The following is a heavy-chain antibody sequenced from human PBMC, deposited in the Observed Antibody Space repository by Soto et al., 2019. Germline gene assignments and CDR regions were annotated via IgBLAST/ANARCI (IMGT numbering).Heavy chain of an antibody. CDR1: GYTFTRYN. CDR2: IDTRGGSA. CDR3: ARDLPRDLVRGSFDI. V-gene: IGHV1-46*01. Sequence: QAQLVQSGAEVKKPGASANISCKASGYTFTRYNIHWVRQAAGQGLEWMGIIDTRGGSADYTQRFHGRVTMTRDTPTGTVYMELSTMGSDDTAVYYCARDLPRDLVRGSFDIWGQGTMVTVSS. J-gene: IGHJ3*02. D-gene: IGHD3-10*01.